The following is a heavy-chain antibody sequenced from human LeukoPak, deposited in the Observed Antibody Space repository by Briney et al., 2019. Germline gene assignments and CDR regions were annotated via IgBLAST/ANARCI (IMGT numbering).Heavy chain of an antibody. V-gene: IGHV3-33*01. CDR2: LWYDGSNK. Sequence: GGSLRLSCAASGFTFSSYGMHWVRQAPGKGLEWVAVLWYDGSNKYYADSVMGRFTISRDNSENTLYLQMNSLRAEDTAVYYCARDLGYCSGGSCYGFDYWGQGTLVTVSS. CDR1: GFTFSSYG. J-gene: IGHJ4*02. CDR3: ARDLGYCSGGSCYGFDY. D-gene: IGHD2-15*01.